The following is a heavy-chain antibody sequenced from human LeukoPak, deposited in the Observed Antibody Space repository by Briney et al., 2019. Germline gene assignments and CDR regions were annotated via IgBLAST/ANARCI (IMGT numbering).Heavy chain of an antibody. CDR2: IYTSGST. D-gene: IGHD3-3*01. V-gene: IGHV4-61*02. CDR3: AREKDYDFWSGFKWFDP. J-gene: IGHJ5*02. Sequence: SETLSLTCTVSGGSISSGNYYWSWIRQPAGKGLEWIGRIYTSGSTNYNPFLKSRVTISVDTSKNQFSLRLSSVTAADTAVYYCAREKDYDFWSGFKWFDPWGQGTLVTVSS. CDR1: GGSISSGNYY.